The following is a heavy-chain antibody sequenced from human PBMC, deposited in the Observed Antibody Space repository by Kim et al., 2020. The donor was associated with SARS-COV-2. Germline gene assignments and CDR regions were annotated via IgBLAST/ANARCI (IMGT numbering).Heavy chain of an antibody. D-gene: IGHD3-10*01. CDR3: ARYSGSDTYYYYGMDV. V-gene: IGHV1-69*02. Sequence: KFQGRVTITADKATSTAYMELSSLRSEDTAVYYCARYSGSDTYYYYGMDVWGQGTTVTVSS. J-gene: IGHJ6*02.